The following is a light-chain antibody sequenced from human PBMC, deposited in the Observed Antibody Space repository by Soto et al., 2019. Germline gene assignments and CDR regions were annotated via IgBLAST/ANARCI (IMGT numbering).Light chain of an antibody. V-gene: IGKV1-33*01. CDR2: DAS. CDR3: HQYDNIPET. J-gene: IGKJ3*01. CDR1: QDINIY. Sequence: DIQMTQSPSSLSASVGDTVTITCQASQDINIYLNWYQQKPGKAPKLLIYDASNLETGVPSRFSVSGSGTDFLFTISSLQPEDVATYYCHQYDNIPETFGRGTKVDVK.